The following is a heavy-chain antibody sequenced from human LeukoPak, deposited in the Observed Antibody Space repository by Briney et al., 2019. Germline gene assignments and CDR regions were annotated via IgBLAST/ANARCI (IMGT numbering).Heavy chain of an antibody. J-gene: IGHJ4*02. CDR3: AREMGYYDSSGPNYFDY. CDR1: GGPISSGDYY. V-gene: IGHV4-30-4*08. CDR2: IYYSGST. Sequence: SQTLSLTCTVSGGPISSGDYYWSWIRQPPGKGLEWIGYIYYSGSTYYNPSLKSRVTISVDTPKNQFSLKLSSVTAADTAVYYCAREMGYYDSSGPNYFDYWGQGTLVTVSS. D-gene: IGHD3-22*01.